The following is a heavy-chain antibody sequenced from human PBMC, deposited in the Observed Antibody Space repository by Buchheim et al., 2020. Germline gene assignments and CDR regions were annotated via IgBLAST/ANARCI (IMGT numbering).Heavy chain of an antibody. CDR3: AKGGSSSTYQWEGYYYFAMDV. Sequence: QVQLVESGGGVVQPGKSLTLSCVASGFSVSTHAMHWVRLAPGKGLEWVAVAWYDGDSKYYSSSVTGRFTISRDNSKNTLYLQINSLRAEDTAIYYCAKGGSSSTYQWEGYYYFAMDVWGQGTT. V-gene: IGHV3-33*06. D-gene: IGHD2-2*01. CDR2: AWYDGDSK. CDR1: GFSVSTHA. J-gene: IGHJ6*02.